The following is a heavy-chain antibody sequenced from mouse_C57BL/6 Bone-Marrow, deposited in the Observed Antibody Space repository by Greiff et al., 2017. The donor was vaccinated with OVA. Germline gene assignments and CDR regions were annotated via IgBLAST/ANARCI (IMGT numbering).Heavy chain of an antibody. J-gene: IGHJ2*01. CDR1: GYAFTNYL. CDR2: INPGSGGT. Sequence: QVQLQQSGAELVRPGTSVKVSCKASGYAFTNYLIEWVKQRPGQGLEWIGVINPGSGGTNYNEKFKGKATLTEDKSSSTAYMQLSSLTSEDSAVYFCARETLGYSNYCDDWGQGTTLTVAS. CDR3: ARETLGYSNYCDD. V-gene: IGHV1-54*01. D-gene: IGHD4-1*01.